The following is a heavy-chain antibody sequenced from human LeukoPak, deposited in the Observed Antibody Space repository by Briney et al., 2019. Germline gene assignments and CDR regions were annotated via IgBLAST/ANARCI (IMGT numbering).Heavy chain of an antibody. Sequence: SETLSLTCTVSGGSISSYYWSWIRQPPGKGLEWIGYIYYSGSTNYNPSLKSRVTISVDTSKNQFSLKLSSVTAADTAVYYCARGHPVEMATTDAFDIWGQGTMVTVSS. D-gene: IGHD5-24*01. CDR1: GGSISSYY. CDR2: IYYSGST. CDR3: ARGHPVEMATTDAFDI. V-gene: IGHV4-59*01. J-gene: IGHJ3*02.